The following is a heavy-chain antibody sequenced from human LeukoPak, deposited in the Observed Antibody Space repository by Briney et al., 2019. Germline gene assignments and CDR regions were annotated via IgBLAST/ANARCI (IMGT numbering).Heavy chain of an antibody. J-gene: IGHJ4*02. V-gene: IGHV4-34*01. CDR3: ARGWDDSSGYYIGY. CDR1: GGSFSGYY. Sequence: PSETLSLTCAVYGGSFSGYYWSWIRQPPGKGLGWIGEINHSGSTNYNPSLKSRVTISVDTSKNQFPLKLSSVTAADTAVYYCARGWDDSSGYYIGYWGQGTLVTVSS. CDR2: INHSGST. D-gene: IGHD3-22*01.